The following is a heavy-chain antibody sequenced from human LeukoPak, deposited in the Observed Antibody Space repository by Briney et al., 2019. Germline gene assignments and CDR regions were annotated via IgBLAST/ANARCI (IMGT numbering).Heavy chain of an antibody. D-gene: IGHD6-13*01. Sequence: ASVKVSCKASGGTFKNYAISWVRQAPGQGLEWMGWISAYNGNTNYAQKLQGRVTMTTDTSTSTAYMELRSLRSDDTAVYYCARFYSSSWYYYYYYMDVWGKGTTVTVSS. CDR1: GGTFKNYA. CDR3: ARFYSSSWYYYYYYMDV. V-gene: IGHV1-18*01. CDR2: ISAYNGNT. J-gene: IGHJ6*03.